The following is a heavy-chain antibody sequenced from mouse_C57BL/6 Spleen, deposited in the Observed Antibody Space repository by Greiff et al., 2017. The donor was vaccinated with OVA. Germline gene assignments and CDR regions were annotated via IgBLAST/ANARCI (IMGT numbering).Heavy chain of an antibody. J-gene: IGHJ4*01. V-gene: IGHV1-82*01. Sequence: QVQLKESGPELVKPGASVKISCKASGYAFSSSWMNWVKQRPGKGLEWIGRIYPGDGDTNYNGKFKGKATLTADKSSSTAYMQLSSLTSEDSAVYFCARDGSSPYAMDYWGQGTSVTVSS. CDR2: IYPGDGDT. CDR3: ARDGSSPYAMDY. D-gene: IGHD1-1*01. CDR1: GYAFSSSW.